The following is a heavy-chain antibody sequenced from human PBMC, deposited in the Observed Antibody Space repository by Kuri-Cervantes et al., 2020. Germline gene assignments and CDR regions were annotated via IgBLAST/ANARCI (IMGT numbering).Heavy chain of an antibody. D-gene: IGHD2-21*02. Sequence: GESLKISCEASGFIFTDYEINWVRQAPGKGLEWISYISLSGDTMFYADSVKGRFTTSRDNAKNSLYLQMNSLRAEDTAVYYCAREGRLSGQGYYYYMDVWGKGTTVTVSS. V-gene: IGHV3-48*03. J-gene: IGHJ6*03. CDR2: ISLSGDTM. CDR3: AREGRLSGQGYYYYMDV. CDR1: GFIFTDYE.